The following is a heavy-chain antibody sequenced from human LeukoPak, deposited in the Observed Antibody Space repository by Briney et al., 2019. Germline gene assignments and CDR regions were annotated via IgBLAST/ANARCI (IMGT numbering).Heavy chain of an antibody. J-gene: IGHJ5*02. D-gene: IGHD3-3*01. V-gene: IGHV4-34*01. CDR1: GGSFSGYY. CDR2: INHSGST. CDR3: ARGLGIFGVSWFAP. Sequence: SETLSLTCAVYGGSFSGYYWSWIRQPPGKGLEWIGEINHSGSTNYNPSLKSRVTISVDTSKNQFSLKLTSVTAADTAVYYCARGLGIFGVSWFAPWARGPLVTVPS.